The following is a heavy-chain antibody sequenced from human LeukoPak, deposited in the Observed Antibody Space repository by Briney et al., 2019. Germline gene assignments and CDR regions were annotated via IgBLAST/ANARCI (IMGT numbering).Heavy chain of an antibody. Sequence: PGGSLRLSCAASGFTFSNYAITWIRQAPGKGLEWVSEISGSGESTYYGDSVKGRFTISRDNSKNTLYLQMNSLRAGDTAVYYCAKSLYSGPKHWYFGLWGRGTLVTVSS. D-gene: IGHD2-15*01. J-gene: IGHJ2*01. V-gene: IGHV3-23*01. CDR2: ISGSGEST. CDR1: GFTFSNYA. CDR3: AKSLYSGPKHWYFGL.